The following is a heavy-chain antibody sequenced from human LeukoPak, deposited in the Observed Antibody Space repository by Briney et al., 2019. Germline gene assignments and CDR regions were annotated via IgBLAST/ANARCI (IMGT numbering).Heavy chain of an antibody. CDR3: ARGLRYYYDSSGYYEPHYFDY. CDR1: GYTFTSYG. D-gene: IGHD3-22*01. V-gene: IGHV1-18*01. J-gene: IGHJ4*02. CDR2: ISAYNGNT. Sequence: ASVKVSCKASGYTFTSYGISWVRQAPGQGREWMGWISAYNGNTNYAQKLQGRVTMTTDTSTSTAYMELRSLRSDDTAVYYCARGLRYYYDSSGYYEPHYFDYWGQGTLVTVSS.